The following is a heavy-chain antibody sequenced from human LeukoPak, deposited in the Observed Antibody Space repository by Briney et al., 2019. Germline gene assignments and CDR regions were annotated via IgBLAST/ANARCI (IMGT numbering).Heavy chain of an antibody. CDR2: IIPIFGTA. CDR1: GGTFSSYA. J-gene: IGHJ3*02. Sequence: GASVKVSCKASGGTFSSYAISWVRQAPGQGLEWMGGIIPIFGTANYAQKFQGRVTITTDESTSTAYMELSSLRSEDTAVYYCAREGDHCSSTSCYGGAFDIWGQGTMVTVSS. D-gene: IGHD2-2*01. V-gene: IGHV1-69*05. CDR3: AREGDHCSSTSCYGGAFDI.